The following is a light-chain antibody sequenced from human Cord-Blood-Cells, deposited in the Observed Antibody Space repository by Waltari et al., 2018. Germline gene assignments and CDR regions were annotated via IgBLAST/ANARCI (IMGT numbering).Light chain of an antibody. CDR3: QQYGSSPGT. V-gene: IGKV3-20*01. Sequence: IVLTQCPGPLHLSPWARAMLSCRASQRLSCSYLAWYQQKPGQAPRRLIYGASSRATGIPDRFSGSGSETDFTLTISRLEPEDFAVYYCQQYGSSPGTFGQGTKLEIK. CDR1: QRLSCSY. J-gene: IGKJ2*01. CDR2: GAS.